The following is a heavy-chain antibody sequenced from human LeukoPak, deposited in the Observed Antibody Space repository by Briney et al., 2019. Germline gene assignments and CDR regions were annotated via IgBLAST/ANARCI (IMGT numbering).Heavy chain of an antibody. Sequence: PGGSLRLSCAASGFTFSSYGMHWVRQAPGKGLEWVAVIWYDGSNKYYAESVKGRFTISRDNSKNTLYLQMNSLRAEDTAVYYCAKDFSYYDSSGGGPDYWGQGTLVTVSS. CDR3: AKDFSYYDSSGGGPDY. CDR1: GFTFSSYG. D-gene: IGHD3-22*01. J-gene: IGHJ4*02. V-gene: IGHV3-33*06. CDR2: IWYDGSNK.